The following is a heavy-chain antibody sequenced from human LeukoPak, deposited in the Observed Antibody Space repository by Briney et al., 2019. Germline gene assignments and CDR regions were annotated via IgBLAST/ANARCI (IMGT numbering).Heavy chain of an antibody. CDR3: ARDTAMFPNWFDP. D-gene: IGHD5-18*01. CDR1: GYTFTSYY. V-gene: IGHV1-2*02. Sequence: GASVKVSCKASGYTFTSYYMHWVRQAPGQGLEWMGWINPNSGGTNYAQKFQGRVTMTRDTSISTAYMELSRLRSDDTAVYYCARDTAMFPNWFDPWGQGTLVTVSS. J-gene: IGHJ5*02. CDR2: INPNSGGT.